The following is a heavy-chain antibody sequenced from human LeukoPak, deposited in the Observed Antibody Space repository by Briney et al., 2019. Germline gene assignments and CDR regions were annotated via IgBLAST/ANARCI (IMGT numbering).Heavy chain of an antibody. Sequence: AGPTLVNPTQTLTLTCTFSGFSLSTSGVAVGWYRQPPGGALEWHALLCCNDDTFYHPSLDSRLTIANNTSKNQVVLTMTNMDPVDTATFYCARRRSPSSGDWFDPWGQGTLVTVSS. CDR1: GFSLSTSGVA. V-gene: IGHV2-5*01. CDR2: LCCNDDT. CDR3: ARRRSPSSGDWFDP. D-gene: IGHD6-25*01. J-gene: IGHJ5*02.